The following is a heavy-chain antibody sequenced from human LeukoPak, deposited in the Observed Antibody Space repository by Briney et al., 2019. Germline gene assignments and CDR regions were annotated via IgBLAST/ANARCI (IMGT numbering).Heavy chain of an antibody. D-gene: IGHD3-22*01. J-gene: IGHJ4*02. CDR2: ISGSGGST. V-gene: IGHV3-23*01. CDR3: ATFQRYYYDSSGSPQDY. CDR1: GFTFSSYA. Sequence: GGSLRLSCAASGFTFSSYAMSWVRQAPGKGLEWVSAISGSGGSTYYADSVKGRFTISRDNSKNTLYLQMNSLRAEDTAVYYCATFQRYYYDSSGSPQDYWRQGTLVTVSS.